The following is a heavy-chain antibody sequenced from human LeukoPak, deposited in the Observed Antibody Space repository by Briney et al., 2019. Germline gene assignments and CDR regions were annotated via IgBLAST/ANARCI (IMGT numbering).Heavy chain of an antibody. V-gene: IGHV4-4*09. Sequence: SETLSLTCTVSGGSISSYYWSWIRQPPGKGLEWIGYIYTSGSTNYNPSLKSRVTISVDTSKNQFSLKLSSVTAADTAVYYCVRLGMAVADPHFDYWGQGTLVTVSS. CDR2: IYTSGST. J-gene: IGHJ4*02. CDR3: VRLGMAVADPHFDY. CDR1: GGSISSYY. D-gene: IGHD6-19*01.